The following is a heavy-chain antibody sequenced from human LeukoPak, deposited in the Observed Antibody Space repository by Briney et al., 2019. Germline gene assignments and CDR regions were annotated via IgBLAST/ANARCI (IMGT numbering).Heavy chain of an antibody. CDR2: IGNASGP. J-gene: IGHJ4*02. V-gene: IGHV3-13*05. D-gene: IGHD4-17*01. CDR1: VFTCSSYD. CDR3: AAVAPLRSGYGPDYGDSSAY. Sequence: GGSLRFSCAAAVFTCSSYDMQCVRQPTGKGVEVSPVIGNASGPNYPGSVKGRFTISRDNAKNALYLQMNSLRAEDTAVYYCAAVAPLRSGYGPDYGDSSAYWGQGTLVTVSS.